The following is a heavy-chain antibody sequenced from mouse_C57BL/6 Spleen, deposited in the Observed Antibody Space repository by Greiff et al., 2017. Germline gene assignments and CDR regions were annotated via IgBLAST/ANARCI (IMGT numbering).Heavy chain of an antibody. V-gene: IGHV1-64*01. CDR2: IHPNSGST. Sequence: VQLQQPGAELVKPGASVKLSCKASGYSFTSYRMHWVKQRPGQGLEWIGMIHPNSGSTNYNEKFKSKATLTVDKSSSTAYMQLSSLTSEDSAVYYCATDWGFAYWGQGTLVTVSA. D-gene: IGHD4-1*01. CDR1: GYSFTSYR. J-gene: IGHJ3*01. CDR3: ATDWGFAY.